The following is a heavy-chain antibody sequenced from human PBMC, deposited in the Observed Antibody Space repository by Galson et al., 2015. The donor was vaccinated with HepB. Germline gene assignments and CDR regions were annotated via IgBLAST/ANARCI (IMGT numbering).Heavy chain of an antibody. Sequence: SLRLSCAASGFTFSSYWMSWVRQAPGKGLEWVANIKQDGSEKYYVDSVKGRFTISRDNAKNSLYLQMNSLRAEDTAVYYCARDLSGYDVRRGAFDYWGHGTLVTVSS. J-gene: IGHJ4*01. D-gene: IGHD5-12*01. CDR3: ARDLSGYDVRRGAFDY. CDR2: IKQDGSEK. CDR1: GFTFSSYW. V-gene: IGHV3-7*01.